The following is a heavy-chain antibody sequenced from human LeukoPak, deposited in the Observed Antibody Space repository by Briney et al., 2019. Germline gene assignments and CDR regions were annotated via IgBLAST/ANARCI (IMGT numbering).Heavy chain of an antibody. CDR3: AKDPRLTTPRNNWFDP. J-gene: IGHJ5*02. V-gene: IGHV3-23*01. CDR2: ISGSGGST. Sequence: QPGGSLRLSCAGSGFTFSTSAMFWVRQAPGKGLDWVSAISGSGGSTFYADSVKGRFTISRDNSKNTLYLQMNSLRAEDTAVYYCAKDPRLTTPRNNWFDPWGQGTLVTVSS. CDR1: GFTFSTSA.